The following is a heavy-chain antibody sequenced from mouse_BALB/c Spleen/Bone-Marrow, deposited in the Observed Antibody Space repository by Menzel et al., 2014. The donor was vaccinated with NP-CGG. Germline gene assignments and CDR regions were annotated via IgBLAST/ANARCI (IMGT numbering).Heavy chain of an antibody. CDR2: INPSNGVT. Sequence: QVQLQQSGAELVKPGASVKLSCKVSGYTFTNYYVYWVKQRPGQGLEWIGEINPSNGVTNFNEKFMIKATLTVDSSSSTAYMHLSSLPSEDSAVYYCTRSGFYGYGTYVDVWAQGPRSPSPQ. J-gene: IGHJ1*01. D-gene: IGHD1-2*01. V-gene: IGHV1S81*02. CDR3: TRSGFYGYGTYVDV. CDR1: GYTFTNYY.